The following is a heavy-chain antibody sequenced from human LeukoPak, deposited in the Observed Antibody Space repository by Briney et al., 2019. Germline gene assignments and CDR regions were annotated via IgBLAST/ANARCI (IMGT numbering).Heavy chain of an antibody. J-gene: IGHJ5*02. CDR1: GGSFSGYY. D-gene: IGHD2-21*02. CDR3: ARNYCGGDCYSSNWFDP. V-gene: IGHV4-34*01. CDR2: INHSGST. Sequence: SETLSLTCAVYGGSFSGYYWSWIRQPPGKGLEWIGEINHSGSTNYNPSLKSRVTISVDTSKNQFSLQLNSVTPEDTAVYYCARNYCGGDCYSSNWFDPWGQGTLVTVSS.